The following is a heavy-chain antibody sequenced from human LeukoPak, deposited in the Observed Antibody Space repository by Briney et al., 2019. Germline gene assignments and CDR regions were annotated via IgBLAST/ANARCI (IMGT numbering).Heavy chain of an antibody. Sequence: GGSLRLSCAASGFTFSDYYMSWIRQAPGKGLEWVSYISSSGSTIYYADSVKGRFTISRDNTKNTLYLQMNSLRAEDTAVYYCARDHTPFQLAPMYYFDYWGQGTLVTVSS. V-gene: IGHV3-11*04. CDR2: ISSSGSTI. J-gene: IGHJ4*02. CDR3: ARDHTPFQLAPMYYFDY. D-gene: IGHD2-2*01. CDR1: GFTFSDYY.